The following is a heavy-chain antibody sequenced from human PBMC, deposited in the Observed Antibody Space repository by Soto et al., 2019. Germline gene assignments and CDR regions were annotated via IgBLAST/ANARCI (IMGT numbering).Heavy chain of an antibody. CDR3: ASEYSGYDSRYYYYYMDV. CDR2: IKQDGSEK. D-gene: IGHD5-12*01. J-gene: IGHJ6*03. Sequence: GGSLRLSCAASGFTFSSYWMSWVRQAPGKGLEWVANIKQDGSEKYYVDSVKGRFTISRDNAKNSLYLQMNSLRAEDTAVYYCASEYSGYDSRYYYYYMDVWGKGTTVTVSS. V-gene: IGHV3-7*01. CDR1: GFTFSSYW.